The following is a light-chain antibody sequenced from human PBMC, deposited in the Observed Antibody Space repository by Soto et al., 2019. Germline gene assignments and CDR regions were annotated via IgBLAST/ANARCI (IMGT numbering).Light chain of an antibody. V-gene: IGKV1-39*01. Sequence: DSQIIQSPSSLSASVGERVTITCRTTQNIGSHLSWYQHQPGRAPSVLIYGGPTLQTGVPSRFRGSATGTVFTLTITSVQPEDFAVYYCQESFRAPWTLGQGTKLEIK. J-gene: IGKJ1*01. CDR2: GGP. CDR1: QNIGSH. CDR3: QESFRAPWT.